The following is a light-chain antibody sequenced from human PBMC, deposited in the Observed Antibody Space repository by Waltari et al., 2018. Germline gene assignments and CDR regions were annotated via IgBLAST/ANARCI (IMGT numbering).Light chain of an antibody. Sequence: DIQMTQSPSSLSASLEDRVTITCRASRTISNDLNWYQQKPGKAPKLLIYSAFRLQSGVPSRVSGGGSGTDVTLTISSLQAEDFATYDCQQSYSLPLTFGGGTKVEMK. CDR3: QQSYSLPLT. CDR1: RTISND. J-gene: IGKJ4*02. V-gene: IGKV1-39*01. CDR2: SAF.